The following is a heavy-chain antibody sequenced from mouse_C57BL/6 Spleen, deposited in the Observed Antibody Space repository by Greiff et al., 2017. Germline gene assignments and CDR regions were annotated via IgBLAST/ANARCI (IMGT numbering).Heavy chain of an antibody. CDR1: GFTFSDYY. D-gene: IGHD2-1*01. CDR3: ARDQGYGNYVFFDY. J-gene: IGHJ2*01. CDR2: INYDGSST. V-gene: IGHV5-16*01. Sequence: EVKVVESEGGLVQPGSSMKLSCTASGFTFSDYYMAWVRQVPEKGLEWVANINYDGSSTYYLDSLKSRFIISRDNAKNILYLQMSSLKSEDTATYYCARDQGYGNYVFFDYWGQGTTLTVSS.